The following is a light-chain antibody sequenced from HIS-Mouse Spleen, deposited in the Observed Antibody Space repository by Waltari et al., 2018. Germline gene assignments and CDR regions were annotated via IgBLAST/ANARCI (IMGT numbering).Light chain of an antibody. CDR1: SSDVGSYNL. CDR2: EGS. J-gene: IGLJ3*02. Sequence: QSALTLPASVSGSPGQSITISCTGTSSDVGSYNLVSWYQQHPGQAPKLMIYEGSKRPSGFSNRFSGSKSGNTASLTLSGLQAEDEADYYCCSYAGSSTWVFGGGTKLTVL. V-gene: IGLV2-23*01. CDR3: CSYAGSSTWV.